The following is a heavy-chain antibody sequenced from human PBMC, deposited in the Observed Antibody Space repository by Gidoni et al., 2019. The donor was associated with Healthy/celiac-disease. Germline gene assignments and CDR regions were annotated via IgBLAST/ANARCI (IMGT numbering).Heavy chain of an antibody. Sequence: VQLVEYGGSVVQPGGSLRLSCAASGFTFSSYDMHCVRQATGKGLEWVSAIVTAGDTYYPGSVKGRFTISRENAKNSLYLQMNSLRAGDTAVYYCASGNGGFDYWGQGTLVTFSS. J-gene: IGHJ4*02. CDR2: IVTAGDT. D-gene: IGHD2-8*01. CDR3: ASGNGGFDY. V-gene: IGHV3-13*04. CDR1: GFTFSSYD.